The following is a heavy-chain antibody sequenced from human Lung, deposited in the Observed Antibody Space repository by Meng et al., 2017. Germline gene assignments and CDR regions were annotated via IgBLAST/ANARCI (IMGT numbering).Heavy chain of an antibody. CDR3: ARGPTTMAHDFDY. Sequence: VQLTQWGAALLKLSETLSLTCVVSGGSFSDYYWSWIRQPPGKGLEWIGEINHSGSTNYNPSLESRATISVDTSQNNLSLKLSSVTAADSAVYYCARGPTTMAHDFDYWGQGTLVTVSS. V-gene: IGHV4-34*01. J-gene: IGHJ4*02. CDR2: INHSGST. D-gene: IGHD4-11*01. CDR1: GGSFSDYY.